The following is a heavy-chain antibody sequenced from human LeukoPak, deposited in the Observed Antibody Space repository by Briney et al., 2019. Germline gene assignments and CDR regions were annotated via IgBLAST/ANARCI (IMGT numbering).Heavy chain of an antibody. J-gene: IGHJ4*02. V-gene: IGHV3-66*02. Sequence: GGSLRLSCAASGFTVSSNYMSWVRQAPGKGLEWVSVIYSGGSTYYADSVKGRFTISRDNSKNTLYLQMNSLRAEDTAVYYCARSSFPTFPLFDYWGQGTLVTVPS. D-gene: IGHD2/OR15-2a*01. CDR3: ARSSFPTFPLFDY. CDR1: GFTVSSNY. CDR2: IYSGGST.